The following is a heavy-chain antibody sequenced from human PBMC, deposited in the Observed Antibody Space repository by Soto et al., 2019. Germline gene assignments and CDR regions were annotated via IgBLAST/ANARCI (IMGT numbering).Heavy chain of an antibody. CDR1: GFTFSSYE. D-gene: IGHD3-3*01. CDR2: ISSSGSTI. J-gene: IGHJ6*02. Sequence: QPXGSLRLSCAASGFTFSSYEMNWVRQAPGKGLEWVSYISSSGSTIYYADSVKGRFTISRDNAKNSLYLQMNSLRAEDTAVYYCAGSPTRFFRAKPAQHYYYGMDVWGQGTTVTVSS. V-gene: IGHV3-48*03. CDR3: AGSPTRFFRAKPAQHYYYGMDV.